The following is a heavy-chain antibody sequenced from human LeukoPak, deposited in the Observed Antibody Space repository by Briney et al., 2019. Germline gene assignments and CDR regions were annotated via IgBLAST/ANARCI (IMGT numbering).Heavy chain of an antibody. J-gene: IGHJ4*02. CDR3: ARVSGRDYDYGDCLDC. Sequence: ASVKVSCKASGYTFTGYYMHWVRQAPGQGLEWMGWINPNSGGTNYAQKFQGRVTMTRDTSISTAYMELSRLRSDDTAVYYCARVSGRDYDYGDCLDCWGQGTLVTVSS. D-gene: IGHD4-17*01. CDR1: GYTFTGYY. V-gene: IGHV1-2*02. CDR2: INPNSGGT.